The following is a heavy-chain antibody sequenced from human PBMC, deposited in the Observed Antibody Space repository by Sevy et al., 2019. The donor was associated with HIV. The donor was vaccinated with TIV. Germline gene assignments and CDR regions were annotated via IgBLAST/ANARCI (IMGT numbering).Heavy chain of an antibody. CDR3: AAATVGAVLPSDY. D-gene: IGHD1-26*01. J-gene: IGHJ4*02. CDR2: IVVGSGTS. V-gene: IGHV1-58*02. CDR1: RFTFTSSA. Sequence: RASVKVSCKASRFTFTSSAMQWVRQARGQRLEWIGWIVVGSGTSNYAQKFQERVTITRDMSTSTAYMELSSLRSEDTAVYYCAAATVGAVLPSDYWGQGTLVTVSS.